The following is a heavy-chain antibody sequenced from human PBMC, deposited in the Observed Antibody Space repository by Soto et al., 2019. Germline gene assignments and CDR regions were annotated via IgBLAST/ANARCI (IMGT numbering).Heavy chain of an antibody. CDR1: GFTFSSAW. CDR3: IAEPEWKVHWRHY. CDR2: IKSERDGGTI. J-gene: IGHJ4*02. D-gene: IGHD3-3*01. V-gene: IGHV3-15*01. Sequence: GGSLRLSXAASGFTFSSAWMICVRQAPGKGLEWVGRIKSERDGGTIDYTAPVQGRFTISRDDSKNTLYLQMNSLKIEDTAVYYCIAEPEWKVHWRHYWGQGTLVNVSS.